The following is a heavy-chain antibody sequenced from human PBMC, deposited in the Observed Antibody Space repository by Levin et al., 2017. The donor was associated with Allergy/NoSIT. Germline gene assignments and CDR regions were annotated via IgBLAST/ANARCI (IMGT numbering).Heavy chain of an antibody. CDR2: INHSGIT. J-gene: IGHJ5*02. CDR3: ARGRDYVWWFDP. CDR1: GGSFSAGSFSGFF. V-gene: IGHV4-34*01. Sequence: SQTLSLTCDVYGGSFSAGSFSGFFWSWIRQPPGKGLEWLGEINHSGITNYIPSLESRVTMSVDTSRNQFSLKLSSVTAADTAVYYCARGRDYVWWFDPWGQGTLVTVSS. D-gene: IGHD3-16*01.